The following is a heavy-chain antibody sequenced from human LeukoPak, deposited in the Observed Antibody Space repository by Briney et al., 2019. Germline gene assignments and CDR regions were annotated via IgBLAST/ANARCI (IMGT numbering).Heavy chain of an antibody. CDR3: ARSSPGYSSGWYSYYFDY. J-gene: IGHJ4*02. Sequence: KSSETLSLTCAVYGGSFSGYYWSWIRQPPGKGLEWIGEINHSGSTNYNPSLKSRVTISVDTSKNQFSLKLSSVTAADTAVYYCARSSPGYSSGWYSYYFDYWGQGTLVTVSS. D-gene: IGHD6-19*01. CDR1: GGSFSGYY. V-gene: IGHV4-34*01. CDR2: INHSGST.